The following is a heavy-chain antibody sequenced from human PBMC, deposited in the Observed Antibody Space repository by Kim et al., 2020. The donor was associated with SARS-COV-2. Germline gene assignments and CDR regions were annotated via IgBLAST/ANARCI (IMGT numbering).Heavy chain of an antibody. CDR2: ISYDGSNK. J-gene: IGHJ4*01. CDR3: AKDNGNLKAAAGDFDY. V-gene: IGHV3-30*18. D-gene: IGHD6-13*01. Sequence: GGSLRPSCAASGFTFSSYGMHWVRQAPGKGLEWVAVISYDGSNKYYADSVKGRFTISRDNSKNTLYLQMNSLRAEDTAVYYCAKDNGNLKAAAGDFDYWG. CDR1: GFTFSSYG.